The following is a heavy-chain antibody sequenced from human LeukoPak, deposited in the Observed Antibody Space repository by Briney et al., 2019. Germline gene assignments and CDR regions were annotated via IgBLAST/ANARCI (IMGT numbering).Heavy chain of an antibody. CDR1: GFTFSSYA. D-gene: IGHD1-14*01. CDR2: VSPDGGTT. J-gene: IGHJ4*02. Sequence: PGGSLRLSCAASGFTFSSYAMSCVRQAPGKGLEWVSAVSPDGGTTYYADSVKGRFTISRDNTKNTLYLQMNSLRAEDTAVYYCAKRSPSGIVFFDYWGQGTLVTVSS. CDR3: AKRSPSGIVFFDY. V-gene: IGHV3-23*01.